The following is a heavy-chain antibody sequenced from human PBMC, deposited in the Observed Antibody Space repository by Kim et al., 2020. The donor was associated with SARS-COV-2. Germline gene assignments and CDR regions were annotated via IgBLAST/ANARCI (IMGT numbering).Heavy chain of an antibody. V-gene: IGHV4-39*01. J-gene: IGHJ4*02. Sequence: SETLSLTCTVSGGSISSRTYYWGWIRQPPGKELEWIGNVYYSGSTYYNASLKSRVTISVDTSRNQFSLKLSSVTAADTAVYYCARRVGSGSNNYYFDYWGQGTLVTVSS. CDR3: ARRVGSGSNNYYFDY. CDR2: VYYSGST. CDR1: GGSISSRTYY. D-gene: IGHD3-10*01.